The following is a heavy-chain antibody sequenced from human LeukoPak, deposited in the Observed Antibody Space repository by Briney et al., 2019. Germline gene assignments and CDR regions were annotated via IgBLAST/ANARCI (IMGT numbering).Heavy chain of an antibody. V-gene: IGHV3-30*04. D-gene: IGHD3-10*01. CDR2: ISYDGSNK. CDR3: ARVGKDYRPGGRRKYYYYMDV. J-gene: IGHJ6*03. Sequence: RAGGSLRLSCAASGFTFSSYAMHWVRQAPGKGLEWVAVISYDGSNKYYADSVKGRFTISRDNSKNALYLQMNSLRAEDTAVYYCARVGKDYRPGGRRKYYYYMDVWGKGTTVTVSS. CDR1: GFTFSSYA.